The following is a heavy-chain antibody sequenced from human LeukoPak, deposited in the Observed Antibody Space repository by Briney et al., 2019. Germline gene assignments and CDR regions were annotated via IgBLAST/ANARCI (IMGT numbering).Heavy chain of an antibody. J-gene: IGHJ5*02. CDR3: SKTTGTGNWFDP. D-gene: IGHD1-1*01. Sequence: GASVKVSCKASGYTFTGYYIHWVRQAPGQGLEWMGWINPNSGGSSFAPKFQGRVTMTRDASISTAYMELSRLTSGDTAVYYCSKTTGTGNWFDPWGQGTLVTVSS. V-gene: IGHV1-2*02. CDR2: INPNSGGS. CDR1: GYTFTGYY.